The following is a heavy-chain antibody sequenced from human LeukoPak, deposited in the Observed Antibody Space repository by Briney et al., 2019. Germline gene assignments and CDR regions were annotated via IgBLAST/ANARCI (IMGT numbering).Heavy chain of an antibody. Sequence: GGSLRLSCAASGFTFSSYSMNWVRQAPGKGLEWVPYISSSSSTIYYADSVKGRFTISRDNAKNSLYLQMNSLRAEDTAVYYCARDEAYGSGPPMDVWGQGTTVTVSS. D-gene: IGHD3-10*01. J-gene: IGHJ6*02. V-gene: IGHV3-48*04. CDR1: GFTFSSYS. CDR3: ARDEAYGSGPPMDV. CDR2: ISSSSSTI.